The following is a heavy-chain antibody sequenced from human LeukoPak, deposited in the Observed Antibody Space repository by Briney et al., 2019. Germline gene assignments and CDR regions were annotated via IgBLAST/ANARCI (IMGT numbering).Heavy chain of an antibody. D-gene: IGHD5-18*01. Sequence: SETLSLTCAVYGGSFSGYYWSWLRQPPGKGLEWIGEINHSGSTNYNPSLKSRVTISVDTSKNQFSLKLSSVTAADTAVYYCASVDTAMVSDYWGQGTLVTVSS. CDR2: INHSGST. CDR3: ASVDTAMVSDY. CDR1: GGSFSGYY. V-gene: IGHV4-34*01. J-gene: IGHJ4*02.